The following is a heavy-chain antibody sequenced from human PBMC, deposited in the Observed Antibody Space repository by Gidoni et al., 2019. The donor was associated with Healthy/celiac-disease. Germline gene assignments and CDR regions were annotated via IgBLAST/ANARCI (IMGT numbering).Heavy chain of an antibody. CDR2: IKSKTDGGTT. CDR1: GFPFSNAW. J-gene: IGHJ3*02. Sequence: EVQLVESGGGLVTPGGSLRLSCAASGFPFSNAWMSWVRQAPGKGLEWVGRIKSKTDGGTTDYAAPVKGRFTISRDDSKNTLYLQMNSLKTEDTAVYYCTTYEGTPGGRDAFDIWGQGTMVTVSS. V-gene: IGHV3-15*01. D-gene: IGHD3-16*01. CDR3: TTYEGTPGGRDAFDI.